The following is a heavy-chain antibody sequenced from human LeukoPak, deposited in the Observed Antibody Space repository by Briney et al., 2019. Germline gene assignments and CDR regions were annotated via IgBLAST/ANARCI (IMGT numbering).Heavy chain of an antibody. CDR1: GYTFTSYG. CDR3: ARVVTPRYCSTTSCYWKGWFDP. J-gene: IGHJ5*02. V-gene: IGHV1-18*01. CDR2: ISAYNGNT. Sequence: ASVKVSCKASGYTFTSYGISWVRQAPGQGLEWMGWISAYNGNTNYAQKLQGRVTMTTDTSTSTAYMELRSLRSEDTAVYYCARVVTPRYCSTTSCYWKGWFDPWGQGTLVTVSS. D-gene: IGHD2-2*01.